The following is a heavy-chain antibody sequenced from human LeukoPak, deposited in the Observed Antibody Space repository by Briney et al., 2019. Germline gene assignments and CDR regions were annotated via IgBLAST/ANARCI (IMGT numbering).Heavy chain of an antibody. D-gene: IGHD3-10*01. J-gene: IGHJ4*02. V-gene: IGHV3-49*04. CDR3: SRDGLDYYGSGSYRGFDY. Sequence: GGSLRLSCTASGFTFGDYSMSWVRQAPGKGLEYIGFIRTKDFGGTTEYAASVKGRFTISRDDSKSIAYLQIHSLRSEDTAVYYCSRDGLDYYGSGSYRGFDYWGQGTLVTVSS. CDR2: IRTKDFGGTT. CDR1: GFTFGDYS.